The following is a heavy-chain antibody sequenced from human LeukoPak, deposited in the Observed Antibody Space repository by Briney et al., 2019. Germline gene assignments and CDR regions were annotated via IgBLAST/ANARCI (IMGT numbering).Heavy chain of an antibody. CDR3: ARVPRTMVRGVIILGFDP. D-gene: IGHD3-10*01. CDR1: GGSVSSGSYY. Sequence: PSETLSLTCTVSGGSVSSGSYYWSWIRQPPGKGLEWIGYIYYSGSSNYSPSLKSRVTISVDTSKNQFSLKLSSVTAADTAVYYCARVPRTMVRGVIILGFDPWGQGTLVTVSS. J-gene: IGHJ5*02. CDR2: IYYSGSS. V-gene: IGHV4-61*01.